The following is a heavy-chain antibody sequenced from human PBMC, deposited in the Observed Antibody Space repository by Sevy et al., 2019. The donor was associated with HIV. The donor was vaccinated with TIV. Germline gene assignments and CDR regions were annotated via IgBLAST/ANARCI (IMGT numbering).Heavy chain of an antibody. V-gene: IGHV1-18*01. J-gene: IGHJ1*01. CDR2: ISRYNT. Sequence: ASVKVSCKASGYTFTNYGITWVRQAPRQGLEWMGWISRYNTNYAQNLQGRVTMTTDTSTSTVYMELRGLRSDDTAVYYCARAPSGSQGPGQYFQHWGQGTLVTVSS. CDR3: ARAPSGSQGPGQYFQH. D-gene: IGHD1-26*01. CDR1: GYTFTNYG.